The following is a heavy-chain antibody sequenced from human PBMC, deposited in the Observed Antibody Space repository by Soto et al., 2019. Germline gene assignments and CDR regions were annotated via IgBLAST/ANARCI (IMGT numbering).Heavy chain of an antibody. CDR1: GGSISSGGYY. CDR3: ARCYSSSDFDY. V-gene: IGHV4-31*03. CDR2: IYYSGST. D-gene: IGHD6-13*01. J-gene: IGHJ4*02. Sequence: SETLSLTCTVSGGSISSGGYYWSWIRQHPGKGLEWIGYIYYSGSTYYNPSLKSRVTISVDTSKNQFSLKLSSVTAADTAVYYCARCYSSSDFDYWGQGTLVTVSS.